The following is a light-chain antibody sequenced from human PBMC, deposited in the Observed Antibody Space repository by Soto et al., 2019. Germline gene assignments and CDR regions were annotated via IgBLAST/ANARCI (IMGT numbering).Light chain of an antibody. Sequence: EIVLTQAPGTLSLSPGERSTLSCRASQSVSSIYLAWYQQKPGQAPRLLISGASTRAAGISARFRGSGSGTEFTLTISSLRSEDSAIYYCQQYFEWPPMTFGQGTKVDIK. V-gene: IGKV3-15*01. CDR1: QSVSSIY. J-gene: IGKJ1*01. CDR2: GAS. CDR3: QQYFEWPPMT.